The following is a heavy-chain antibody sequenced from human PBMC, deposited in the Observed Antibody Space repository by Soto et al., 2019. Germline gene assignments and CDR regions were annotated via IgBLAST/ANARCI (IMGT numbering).Heavy chain of an antibody. CDR2: INHSGST. CDR1: GGSFSGYY. V-gene: IGHV4-34*01. J-gene: IGHJ6*03. D-gene: IGHD3-10*02. CDR3: ARLPSVQYYYMDV. Sequence: SETLSLTCAVYGGSFSGYYWSWIRQPPGKGLEWIGEINHSGSTNYNPSLKSRVTISVDTSKNQFSLKLSSVTAADTAVYYCARLPSVQYYYMDVWGKGTTVNVSS.